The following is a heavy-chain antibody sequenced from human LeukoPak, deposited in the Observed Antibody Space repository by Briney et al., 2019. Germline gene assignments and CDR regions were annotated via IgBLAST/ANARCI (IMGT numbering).Heavy chain of an antibody. J-gene: IGHJ4*02. CDR3: ARDSDYGDHDY. CDR2: ISSSSSYI. Sequence: GGSLRLSCAASGFTLSIYSMNWVRQAPGKGLEWVSSISSSSSYIYYADSVKGRFTISRDNAKNSLYLQMNSLRADDTAVYYCARDSDYGDHDYWGQGTLVTVSS. V-gene: IGHV3-21*01. D-gene: IGHD4-17*01. CDR1: GFTLSIYS.